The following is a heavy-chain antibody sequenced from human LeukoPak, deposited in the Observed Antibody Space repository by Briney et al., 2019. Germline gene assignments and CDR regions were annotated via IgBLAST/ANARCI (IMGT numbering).Heavy chain of an antibody. CDR1: GFTFDDYS. CDR3: AKGQTYSSTSPLDY. D-gene: IGHD6-13*01. V-gene: IGHV3-9*03. CDR2: ISWNSGSI. J-gene: IGHJ4*02. Sequence: GGSLRLSCAASGFTFDDYSMHWVRQAPGKGLEWVSGISWNSGSIVYADSVKGRFTISRDSAKTSLYLQMSSLRPEDMAFYYCAKGQTYSSTSPLDYWGQGTLVTASS.